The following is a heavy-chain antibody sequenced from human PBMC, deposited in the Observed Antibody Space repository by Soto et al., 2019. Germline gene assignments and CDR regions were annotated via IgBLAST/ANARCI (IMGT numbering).Heavy chain of an antibody. J-gene: IGHJ6*02. D-gene: IGHD1-1*01. Sequence: GGSLRLSCAASGFTFSGYAMSWVRQAPGKGLEWVAMIWHDGTNRYYLDSVKGRFTISRDNSKDTLYLQMNNLRAEDTAVYYCARTGLQIVKATSYYYGLDVWGQGTTVTVSS. CDR1: GFTFSGYA. CDR3: ARTGLQIVKATSYYYGLDV. V-gene: IGHV3-33*08. CDR2: IWHDGTNR.